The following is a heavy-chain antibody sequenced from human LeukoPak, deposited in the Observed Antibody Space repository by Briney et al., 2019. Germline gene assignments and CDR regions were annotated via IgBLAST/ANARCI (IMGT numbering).Heavy chain of an antibody. V-gene: IGHV1-69*13. D-gene: IGHD3-3*01. CDR3: ARVAILEWLLPSNYYYYMDV. CDR1: GGTFSSYA. CDR2: IIPIFGTA. Sequence: SVKVSCKASGGTFSSYAISWVRQAPGQGLEWMGGIIPIFGTANYAQKFQGRVTITADESTSTAYMELSSLRSEDTAVYYCARVAILEWLLPSNYYYYMDVWGKGTTVTVSS. J-gene: IGHJ6*03.